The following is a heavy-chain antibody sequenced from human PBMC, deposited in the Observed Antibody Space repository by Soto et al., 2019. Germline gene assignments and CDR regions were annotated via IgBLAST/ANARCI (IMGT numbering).Heavy chain of an antibody. CDR2: INHSGST. J-gene: IGHJ4*02. V-gene: IGHV4-34*01. CDR3: ARVELRRGAFDY. CDR1: GGSFSGYY. Sequence: SETLSLTCAVYGGSFSGYYWSWIRQPPGKGLEWIGEINHSGSTNYNPSLKSRVTISVDTSKNQFSLKLSSVTAADTAVYYCARVELRRGAFDYWGQGTLVTVSS. D-gene: IGHD1-26*01.